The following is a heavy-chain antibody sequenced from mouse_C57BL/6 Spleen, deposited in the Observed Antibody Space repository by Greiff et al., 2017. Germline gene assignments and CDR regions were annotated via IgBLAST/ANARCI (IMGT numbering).Heavy chain of an antibody. J-gene: IGHJ3*01. CDR1: GYTFTSYW. D-gene: IGHD2-5*01. V-gene: IGHV1-7*01. Sequence: VQLQQSGAELAKPGASVKLSCKASGYTFTSYWMHWVKQRPGQGLEWIGYITPSSGYTKYNQKFKDKSTLTADKSSSTAYMQLSSLTYEDSAVYYCARGDYSNYETWFAYWGQGTLGTVSA. CDR2: ITPSSGYT. CDR3: ARGDYSNYETWFAY.